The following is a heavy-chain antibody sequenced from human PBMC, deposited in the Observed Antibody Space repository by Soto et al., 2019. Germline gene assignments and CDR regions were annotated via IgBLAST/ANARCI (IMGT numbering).Heavy chain of an antibody. CDR1: GGTFSSYA. CDR3: ARVHGYSSAAGRLDY. Sequence: QVQLVQSGAEVKKPGSSVKVSCKASGGTFSSYAISWVRQAPGQGLEWMGGIIPIFGTAHYAQKFQGRVTCTACDSTRPASMELSRLRSEDTAVDYCARVHGYSSAAGRLDYWGQGTLVTVSS. CDR2: IIPIFGTA. J-gene: IGHJ4*02. D-gene: IGHD6-25*01. V-gene: IGHV1-69*01.